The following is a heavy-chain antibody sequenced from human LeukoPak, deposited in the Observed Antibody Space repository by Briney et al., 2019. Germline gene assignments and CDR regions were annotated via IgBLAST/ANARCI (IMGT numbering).Heavy chain of an antibody. CDR3: AKDQGPFGGYDDLAFDY. J-gene: IGHJ4*02. V-gene: IGHV3-30*02. CDR1: GFTFSSYG. Sequence: GGSLRLSCAASGFTFSSYGMHWVRQAPGKGLEWVAFIRYDGSNKYYADSVKGRFTISRDNSKNTLYLQMNSLRAEDTAVYYCAKDQGPFGGYDDLAFDYWGQGTLVTVSS. CDR2: IRYDGSNK. D-gene: IGHD5-12*01.